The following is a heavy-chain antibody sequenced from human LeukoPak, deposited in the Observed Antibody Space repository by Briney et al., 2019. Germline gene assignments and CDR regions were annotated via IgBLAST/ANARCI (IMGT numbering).Heavy chain of an antibody. D-gene: IGHD1-26*01. CDR3: ATGGRWELPRPYAFEI. Sequence: ASVKLSCKASGYTFTRYGISWVRQAPGQGREGMGWISAYNGNTNYAQKLQGRVTVSTDTSTSTAYMELRSLRSDDTAVYYCATGGRWELPRPYAFEIWGQGTMVTVSS. V-gene: IGHV1-18*01. CDR2: ISAYNGNT. CDR1: GYTFTRYG. J-gene: IGHJ3*02.